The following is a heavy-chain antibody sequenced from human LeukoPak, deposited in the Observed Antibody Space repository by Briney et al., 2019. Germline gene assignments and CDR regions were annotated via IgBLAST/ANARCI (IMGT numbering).Heavy chain of an antibody. V-gene: IGHV1-3*01. CDR3: ARSALVGATIFYY. D-gene: IGHD1-26*01. J-gene: IGHJ4*02. Sequence: KFQGRVTITRDTSASTAYMELSSLRSDDTAVYYCARSALVGATIFYYWGQGTLVTVSS.